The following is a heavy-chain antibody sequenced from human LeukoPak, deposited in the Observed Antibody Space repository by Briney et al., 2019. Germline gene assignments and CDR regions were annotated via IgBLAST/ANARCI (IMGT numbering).Heavy chain of an antibody. CDR3: ARVPRHDSSHFDY. D-gene: IGHD3-22*01. V-gene: IGHV3-30-3*01. Sequence: GGSLRLSCAASGFTFSSYAMHWVRQAPGKGLEWVAVISYDGSNKYYADSVKGRFTISRDNSKNTLYLQMNSLRAEDTAVYYCARVPRHDSSHFDYWGQGTLVTVSS. CDR1: GFTFSSYA. J-gene: IGHJ4*02. CDR2: ISYDGSNK.